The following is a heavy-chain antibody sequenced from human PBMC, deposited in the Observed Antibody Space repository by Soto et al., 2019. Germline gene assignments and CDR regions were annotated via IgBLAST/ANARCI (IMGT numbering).Heavy chain of an antibody. J-gene: IGHJ6*02. CDR2: IIPIFGTA. Sequence: GASVKVSCKASGGTFSSYAISWVRQAPGQGLEWMGGIIPIFGTANYAQKFQGRVTITADESTSTAYMELSSLRSEDTAVYYRARDEGPPNYYYYGMDVWGQGTTVTVSS. CDR1: GGTFSSYA. CDR3: ARDEGPPNYYYYGMDV. V-gene: IGHV1-69*13.